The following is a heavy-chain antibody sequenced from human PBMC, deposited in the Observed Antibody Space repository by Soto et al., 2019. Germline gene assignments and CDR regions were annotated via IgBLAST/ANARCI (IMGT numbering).Heavy chain of an antibody. CDR2: INSDGSCI. V-gene: IGHV3-74*01. J-gene: IGHJ6*02. CDR1: GFTFSSYS. Sequence: GGSLRLSCAASGFTFSSYSMNWVRQAPGKGLEWVSCINSDGSCINYADSVKGRFTISRDNAKNTLYLQMNSLRAEDTAVYYCARGIKNYYGVDVWGQGTTVTVSS. CDR3: ARGIKNYYGVDV.